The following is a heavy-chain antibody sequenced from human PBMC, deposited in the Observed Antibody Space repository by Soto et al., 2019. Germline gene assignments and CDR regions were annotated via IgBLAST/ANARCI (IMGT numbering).Heavy chain of an antibody. V-gene: IGHV3-48*02. CDR3: ARGLLGRRAATNFDY. J-gene: IGHJ4*02. CDR1: GFTFSRYS. CDR2: ISSSSSTI. D-gene: IGHD2-15*01. Sequence: GGSLRLSCAASGFTFSRYSMNWVRQAPGKGLEWVSYISSSSSTIYYVDSVKGRFTISRDNAKNSLYLQMNSLRDEDTAVYYCARGLLGRRAATNFDYWGQGTLVTVSS.